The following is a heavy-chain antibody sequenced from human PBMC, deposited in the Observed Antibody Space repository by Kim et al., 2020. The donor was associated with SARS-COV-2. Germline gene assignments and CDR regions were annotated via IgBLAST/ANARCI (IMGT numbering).Heavy chain of an antibody. V-gene: IGHV1-69*13. J-gene: IGHJ4*02. CDR1: GGTFSSYA. Sequence: SVKVSCKASGGTFSSYAISWVRQAPGQGLEWMGGIIPIFGTANYAQKFQGRVTITADESTSTAYMELSSLRSEDTAVYYCASLGSPVGAPPLGYWGQGTLVTVSS. CDR3: ASLGSPVGAPPLGY. CDR2: IIPIFGTA. D-gene: IGHD1-26*01.